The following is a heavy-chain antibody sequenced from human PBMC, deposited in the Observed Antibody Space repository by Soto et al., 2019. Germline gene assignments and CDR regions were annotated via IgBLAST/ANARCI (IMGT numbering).Heavy chain of an antibody. CDR2: LSGSGDRT. D-gene: IGHD5-18*01. CDR3: AALSGYIYGYFMY. V-gene: IGHV3-23*01. Sequence: GGSLRLSCAASGFPFGSFAMSWVRQAPGKGLEWVSTLSGSGDRTYYADSVKGRFTISRDNSKNTLYLQMNSLRAEDTAVYCCAALSGYIYGYFMYWGQGTLVTVSS. CDR1: GFPFGSFA. J-gene: IGHJ4*02.